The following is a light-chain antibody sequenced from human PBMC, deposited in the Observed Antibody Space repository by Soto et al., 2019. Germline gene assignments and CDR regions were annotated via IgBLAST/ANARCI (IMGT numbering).Light chain of an antibody. V-gene: IGLV2-14*01. CDR1: SSDIGTYNS. CDR3: SSYLSTSALG. CDR2: EVS. J-gene: IGLJ3*02. Sequence: QSALTQPASVSGSPGQSITISCTGTSSDIGTYNSVSWYQHHPAKAPKLIIHEVSNRPSGVSNRFSGSKSGNTASLTISGLQTEDEADYYCSSYLSTSALGFGGGTKLTVL.